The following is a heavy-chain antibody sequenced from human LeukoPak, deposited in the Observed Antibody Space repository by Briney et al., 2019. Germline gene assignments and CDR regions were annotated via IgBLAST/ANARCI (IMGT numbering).Heavy chain of an antibody. J-gene: IGHJ6*03. CDR1: GFTFSSYA. Sequence: GGSLRLSCAASGFTFSSYAMHWDRQAPGKGLEWVAVISYDGSNKYYADSVEGRFTISRDNSKNTLYLQMNSLRAEDTAVYYCARDSPYYYGSGISYYYYYMDVWGKGTTVTVSS. CDR2: ISYDGSNK. CDR3: ARDSPYYYGSGISYYYYYMDV. V-gene: IGHV3-30*04. D-gene: IGHD3-10*01.